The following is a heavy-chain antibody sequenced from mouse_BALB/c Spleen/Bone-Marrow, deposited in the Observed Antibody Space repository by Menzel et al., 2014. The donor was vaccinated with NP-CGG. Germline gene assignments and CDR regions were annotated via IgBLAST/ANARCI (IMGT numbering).Heavy chain of an antibody. CDR2: IRNKANGYTT. Sequence: EVKVVESGGGSVQPGGSLRLSCATSGFTFTDYYMSWVRQPPGKALEWLGFIRNKANGYTTEYSASVKGRFTISRDNSQRILYLQMNTLRAEDSATYYCARDENVGIYWYFDVWGAGITVIVSS. CDR1: GFTFTDYY. J-gene: IGHJ1*01. CDR3: ARDENVGIYWYFDV. V-gene: IGHV7-3*02.